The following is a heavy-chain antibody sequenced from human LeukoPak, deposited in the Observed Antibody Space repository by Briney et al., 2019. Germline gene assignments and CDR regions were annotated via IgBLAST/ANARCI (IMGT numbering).Heavy chain of an antibody. J-gene: IGHJ4*02. V-gene: IGHV3-33*06. D-gene: IGHD4-23*01. CDR1: GFTFSSYG. CDR2: IWYDGSNK. Sequence: GRSLRVSCAASGFTFSSYGMHWVRQAPGKGLEWVAVIWYDGSNKYYADSVKGRFTISRDNSKNTLYLQMNSLRAEDTAVYYCAKEEWYGGNKGEYYFDYWGQGTLVTVSS. CDR3: AKEEWYGGNKGEYYFDY.